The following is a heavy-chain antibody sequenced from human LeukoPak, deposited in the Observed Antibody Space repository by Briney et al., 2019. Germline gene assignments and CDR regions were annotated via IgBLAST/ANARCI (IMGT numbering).Heavy chain of an antibody. D-gene: IGHD2-21*02. Sequence: GGSLRLSCAASGFTFSSYGMHWVRQAPGKGLEWVAVIWYDGSNKYYADSVKGRFTISRDNSKNTLYLQMNSLRAEDTAVYYCARENPYCGGDCLAGKAFDIWGQGTMVTVSS. CDR3: ARENPYCGGDCLAGKAFDI. J-gene: IGHJ3*02. V-gene: IGHV3-33*01. CDR2: IWYDGSNK. CDR1: GFTFSSYG.